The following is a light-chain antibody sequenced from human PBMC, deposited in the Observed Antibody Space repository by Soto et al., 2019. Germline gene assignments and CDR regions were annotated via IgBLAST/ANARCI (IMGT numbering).Light chain of an antibody. CDR1: QSIGSY. J-gene: IGKJ3*01. V-gene: IGKV1-39*01. Sequence: DIQMTQSPSSLSASVGDRVTITCRASQSIGSYLTWYQQKPGKAPKLLIYDASTLQTGVPSRFSGSGSGTDFTLTISSLQPEDFATYYCQQSFNTPPTFGPGTKVDIK. CDR2: DAS. CDR3: QQSFNTPPT.